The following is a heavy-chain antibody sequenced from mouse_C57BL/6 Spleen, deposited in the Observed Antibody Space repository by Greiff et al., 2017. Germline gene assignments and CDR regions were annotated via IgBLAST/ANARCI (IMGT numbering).Heavy chain of an antibody. J-gene: IGHJ2*01. D-gene: IGHD6-1*01. CDR3: TRLCGSTFFDY. V-gene: IGHV6-6*01. CDR2: IRNKANNHAT. CDR1: GFTFSDAW. Sequence: EVMLVESGGGLVQPGGSMKLSCAASGFTFSDAWMDWVRQSPEKGLVWVAEIRNKANNHATYYAESGKGRFTISRDDSKSSVYLQMNSLKAEDAGIYDGTRLCGSTFFDYWGQGTTLTVSS.